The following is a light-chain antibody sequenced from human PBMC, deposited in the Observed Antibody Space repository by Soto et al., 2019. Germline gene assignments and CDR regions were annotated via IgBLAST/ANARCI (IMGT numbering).Light chain of an antibody. CDR3: QQYGNSPGYT. V-gene: IGKV3-20*01. CDR1: QSVSSTY. CDR2: GAS. J-gene: IGKJ2*01. Sequence: EIVLTQSPGTLSLSPGERVTLSCRASQSVSSTYLAWYQQKPGQAPRLLIYGASSRATGIPDRFSGSGSGTDFSLTISRLEPEDFAVYYCQQYGNSPGYTFGQGTKLEIK.